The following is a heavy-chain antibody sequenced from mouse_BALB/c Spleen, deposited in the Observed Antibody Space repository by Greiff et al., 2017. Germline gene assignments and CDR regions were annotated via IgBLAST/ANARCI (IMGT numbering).Heavy chain of an antibody. V-gene: IGHV14-3*02. CDR3: ARNYGIYYAMDY. CDR2: IDPANGNT. Sequence: VQLKQSGAELVKPGASVKLSCTASGFNIKDTYMHWVKQRPEQGLEWIGRIDPANGNTKYDPKFQGKATITADTSSNTAYLQLSSLTSEDTAVYYCARNYGIYYAMDYWGQGTSVTVSA. J-gene: IGHJ4*01. D-gene: IGHD2-1*01. CDR1: GFNIKDTY.